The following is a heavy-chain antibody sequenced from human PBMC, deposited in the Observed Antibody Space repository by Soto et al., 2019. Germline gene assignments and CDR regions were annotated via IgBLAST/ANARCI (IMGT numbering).Heavy chain of an antibody. Sequence: QVQLQESGPGLVKPSETLSLTCTVSGGSISSYYWSWIRQPPGKGLEWIGYIYYSGSTNYNPSLKRQVTISEDTSTNQFPPTLSSVTAADTAVYYCARQAVAGRKYNWFDPWGQGTLVTVSS. CDR1: GGSISSYY. J-gene: IGHJ5*02. D-gene: IGHD6-19*01. V-gene: IGHV4-59*08. CDR3: ARQAVAGRKYNWFDP. CDR2: IYYSGST.